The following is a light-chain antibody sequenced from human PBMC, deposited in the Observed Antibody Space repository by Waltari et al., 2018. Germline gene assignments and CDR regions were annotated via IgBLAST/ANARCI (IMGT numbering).Light chain of an antibody. J-gene: IGKJ1*01. CDR1: QSVSSSY. CDR3: QQYGSSPRT. CDR2: GAA. V-gene: IGKV3-20*01. Sequence: IVLTQSPGTLSLSPGESATLSCRASQSVSSSYLAWYQQKPGQAPRLLIYGAASRSTGIPDRFSGSGSGTDFTLTSSRLEPEDFAVYYCQQYGSSPRTFGQGTKVEIK.